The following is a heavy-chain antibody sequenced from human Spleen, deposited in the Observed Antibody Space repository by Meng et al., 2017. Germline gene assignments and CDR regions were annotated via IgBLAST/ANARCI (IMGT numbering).Heavy chain of an antibody. CDR1: GGSITTDY. D-gene: IGHD3-10*01. CDR3: ARGHNYGSGSYCIDY. Sequence: SETLSLTCSVSGGSITTDYWSWIRKPPGKGLEWIGHFYYSGSTSYNPSLKSRVTISIDTPKKQFSLNLSSVTAADTAVYYCARGHNYGSGSYCIDYWGQGTLVTVS. J-gene: IGHJ4*02. CDR2: FYYSGST. V-gene: IGHV4-59*01.